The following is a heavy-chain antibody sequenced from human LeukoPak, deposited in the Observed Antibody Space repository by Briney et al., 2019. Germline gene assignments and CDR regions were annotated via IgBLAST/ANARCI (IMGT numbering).Heavy chain of an antibody. CDR2: IYYSGST. CDR1: GGSISSGDYY. Sequence: PSETLSLTCTVSGGSISSGDYYWSWIRQPPGKGLEWIGHIYYSGSTYYNPSLKSRVTISVDTSKNQFSLKLSSVTAADTAVYYCARDQGYYDSSGSSGAFDIWGQGTMVTVSS. D-gene: IGHD3-22*01. V-gene: IGHV4-30-4*01. J-gene: IGHJ3*02. CDR3: ARDQGYYDSSGSSGAFDI.